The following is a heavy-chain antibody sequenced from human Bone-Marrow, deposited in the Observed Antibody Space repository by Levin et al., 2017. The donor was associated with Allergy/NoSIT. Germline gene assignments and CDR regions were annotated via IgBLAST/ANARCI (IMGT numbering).Heavy chain of an antibody. J-gene: IGHJ4*02. CDR1: GGSISSYY. CDR3: ARVERGVAGTN. V-gene: IGHV4-59*01. Sequence: PSETLSLTCTVSGGSISSYYWSWIRQFPGKGLEWIGYIYHSGSTNYNPSLDSRVTISIDTSKNQFSLKLNSVTAADTAVYYCARVERGVAGTNWGQGTLVTVSS. D-gene: IGHD6-19*01. CDR2: IYHSGST.